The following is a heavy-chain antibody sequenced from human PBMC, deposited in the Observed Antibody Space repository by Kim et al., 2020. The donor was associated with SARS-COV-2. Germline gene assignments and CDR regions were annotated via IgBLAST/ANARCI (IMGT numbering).Heavy chain of an antibody. D-gene: IGHD6-13*01. Sequence: YVDAVKGRFTIYRDNAKNALYLQMNSLRGDDTAVYYCAREAAARLGYSDYWGPETLVTVSS. J-gene: IGHJ4*02. CDR3: AREAAARLGYSDY. V-gene: IGHV3-21*01.